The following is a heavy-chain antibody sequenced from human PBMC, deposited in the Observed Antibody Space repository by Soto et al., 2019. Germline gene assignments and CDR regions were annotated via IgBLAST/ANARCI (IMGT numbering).Heavy chain of an antibody. J-gene: IGHJ4*01. Sequence: ASETLSLTCAVYGGSFSGYSWNWVGQAPGESLEWIGETIESGSTNYNPSLKSRVTISLDTSKNQLSLELNSVTAADTAVYYCARRVYYDVFTNWYFDSWGHGNMVTVSS. CDR3: ARRVYYDVFTNWYFDS. V-gene: IGHV4-34*12. CDR1: GGSFSGYS. CDR2: TIESGST. D-gene: IGHD3-22*01.